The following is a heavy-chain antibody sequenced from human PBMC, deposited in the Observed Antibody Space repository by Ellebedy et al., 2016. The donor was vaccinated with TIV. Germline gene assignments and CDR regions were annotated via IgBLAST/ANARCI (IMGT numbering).Heavy chain of an antibody. D-gene: IGHD2-15*01. CDR2: IYYSGST. V-gene: IGHV4-31*03. J-gene: IGHJ4*02. CDR1: GGSISSGGYY. CDR3: ARPICSGGSCYYFDY. Sequence: SETLSLTCTVSGGSISSGGYYWSWIRQHPGKGLEWIGYIYYSGSTYYNPSLKSRVTISVDTSKNQFSLKLSSVTAADTAVYYCARPICSGGSCYYFDYWGQGTLVTVSS.